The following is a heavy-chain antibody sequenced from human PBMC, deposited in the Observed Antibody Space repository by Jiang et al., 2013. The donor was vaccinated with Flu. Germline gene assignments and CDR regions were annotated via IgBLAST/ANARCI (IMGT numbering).Heavy chain of an antibody. Sequence: VQLVESGGGLVQPGRSLRLSCTASGFTFGDYAMSWFRQAPGKGLEWVGFIRSKAYGGTTEYAASVKGRFTISRDDSKSIAYLQMNSLKTEDTAVYYCTRDKASIAARPSWGWFDPWGQGTLVTVSS. CDR3: TRDKASIAARPSWGWFDP. D-gene: IGHD6-6*01. CDR1: GFTFGDYA. V-gene: IGHV3-49*03. CDR2: IRSKAYGGTT. J-gene: IGHJ5*02.